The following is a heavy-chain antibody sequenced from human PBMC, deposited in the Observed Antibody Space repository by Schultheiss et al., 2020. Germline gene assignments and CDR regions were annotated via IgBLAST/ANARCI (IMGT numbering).Heavy chain of an antibody. CDR1: GFTFSSYG. J-gene: IGHJ4*02. V-gene: IGHV3-23*01. D-gene: IGHD5-24*01. Sequence: GGSLRLSCAASGFTFSSYGMHWVRQAPGKGLEWVSAISGSGGSTSYADSVKGRFTISRDNSKNTLYLQMNSLRAEDTAVYYCARDSRKDGTPDYWGQGTLVTVSS. CDR2: ISGSGGST. CDR3: ARDSRKDGTPDY.